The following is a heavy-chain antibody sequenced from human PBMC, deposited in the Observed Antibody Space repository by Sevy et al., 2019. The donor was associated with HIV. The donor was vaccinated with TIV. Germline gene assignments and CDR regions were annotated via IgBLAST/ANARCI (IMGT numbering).Heavy chain of an antibody. CDR3: VRAIQQVASY. CDR2: INPDGSKI. Sequence: GGSLRLSCEASAINIRDYWMNWVRQAPGKGLEWVANINPDGSKIYYADSVKGRFTISRDSAKNSLYLKMTSLRAEDTAVYYSVRAIQQVASYWGQGMLVTVSS. CDR1: AINIRDYW. J-gene: IGHJ4*02. V-gene: IGHV3-7*04.